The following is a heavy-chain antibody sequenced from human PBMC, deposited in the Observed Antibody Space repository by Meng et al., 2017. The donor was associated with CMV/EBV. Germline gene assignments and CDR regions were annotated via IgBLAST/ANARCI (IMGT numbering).Heavy chain of an antibody. CDR2: ISAYNGNT. CDR3: ARGTSYDVWSGYPPRSFDY. D-gene: IGHD3-3*01. Sequence: ASVKVSCKASGYTFTSYGISWVRQAPGQGLEWMGWISAYNGNTNYAQKLQGRVTMTTDTSTSTAYMELRSLRSDDTAVYYCARGTSYDVWSGYPPRSFDYWGQGTLVTVSS. V-gene: IGHV1-18*01. J-gene: IGHJ4*02. CDR1: GYTFTSYG.